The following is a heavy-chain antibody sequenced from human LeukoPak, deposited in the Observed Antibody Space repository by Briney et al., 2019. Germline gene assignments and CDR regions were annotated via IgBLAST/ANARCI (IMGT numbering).Heavy chain of an antibody. D-gene: IGHD6-13*01. V-gene: IGHV4-61*05. Sequence: PSETLSLTCTVSGGSISSSSYYWGWIRQPPGKGLEWIGYIYYTGSTNYNPSLKSRVTMSLDTSKNQFSLKLTSVTAADTAFYYCARVRSSWYGIDYWGQGTLVTVSS. J-gene: IGHJ4*02. CDR2: IYYTGST. CDR3: ARVRSSWYGIDY. CDR1: GGSISSSSYY.